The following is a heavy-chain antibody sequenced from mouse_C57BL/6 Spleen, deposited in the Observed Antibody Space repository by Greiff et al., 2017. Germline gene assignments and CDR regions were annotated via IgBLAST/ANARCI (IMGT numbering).Heavy chain of an antibody. CDR3: ARDGSSYWFAY. V-gene: IGHV5-17*01. CDR2: ISRGSSTI. D-gene: IGHD1-1*01. Sequence: EVQRVESGGGLVKPGGSLKLSCAASGFTFSDYGMHWVRQAPEKGLEWVAYISRGSSTIYYADTVKGRFTISRDNAKNTLFLQMTSLRSEDTAMYYCARDGSSYWFAYWGQGTLVTVSA. J-gene: IGHJ3*01. CDR1: GFTFSDYG.